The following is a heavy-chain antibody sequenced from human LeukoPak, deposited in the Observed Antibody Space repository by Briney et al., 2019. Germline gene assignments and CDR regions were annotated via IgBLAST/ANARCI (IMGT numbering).Heavy chain of an antibody. D-gene: IGHD2-2*01. CDR3: ARRRWVPAAGNWFDP. CDR2: INHSGST. Sequence: SETLSLTCAVYGGSFSGYYWSWIRQPPGRGLGWIGEINHSGSTNYNPSLKSRVTISVDTSKNQFSLKLSSVTAADTAVYYCARRRWVPAAGNWFDPWGQGTLVTVSS. CDR1: GGSFSGYY. J-gene: IGHJ5*02. V-gene: IGHV4-34*01.